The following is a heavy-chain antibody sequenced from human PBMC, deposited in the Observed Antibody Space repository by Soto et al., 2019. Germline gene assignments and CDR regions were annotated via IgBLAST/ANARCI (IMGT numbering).Heavy chain of an antibody. CDR2: IYYSGTT. D-gene: IGHD1-1*01. J-gene: IGHJ4*02. V-gene: IGHV4-39*01. Sequence: SETLSLTCTVSGGSISSGDYYWSWIRQPPGKGLEWIGCIYYSGTTYYNPSLKSRVTMSVDTSKKQFSLRLNSMTAADTAVYYCARRYGYSFDYWGQGTLVPVSS. CDR3: ARRYGYSFDY. CDR1: GGSISSGDYY.